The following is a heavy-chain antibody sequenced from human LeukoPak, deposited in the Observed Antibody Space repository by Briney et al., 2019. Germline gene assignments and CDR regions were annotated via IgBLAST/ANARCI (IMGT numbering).Heavy chain of an antibody. Sequence: VASVKVSCKTSGYSFTSYDINWVRHAPGQGLEWVGIINPSGGTSYAQKLQGRVTMTRDTSTLYMELSSLKSEDTAVYYCAREGVAGTGLDYWGQGTLVTVSS. CDR2: INPSGGT. CDR3: AREGVAGTGLDY. V-gene: IGHV1-46*01. D-gene: IGHD6-13*01. CDR1: GYSFTSYD. J-gene: IGHJ4*02.